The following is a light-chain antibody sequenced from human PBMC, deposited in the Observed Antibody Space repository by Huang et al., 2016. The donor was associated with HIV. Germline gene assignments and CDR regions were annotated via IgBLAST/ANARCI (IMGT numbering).Light chain of an antibody. CDR2: AAS. CDR3: QQSYSTLT. Sequence: DIQMTQSPSSLSASVGDRVTITCRASQSISSYLNWYQQKPGKAPKLLIYAASSLQSGVPSMFSGRGSGTDFTLTISSLQPEDFATYYCQQSYSTLTFGGGTKVEIK. V-gene: IGKV1-39*01. CDR1: QSISSY. J-gene: IGKJ4*01.